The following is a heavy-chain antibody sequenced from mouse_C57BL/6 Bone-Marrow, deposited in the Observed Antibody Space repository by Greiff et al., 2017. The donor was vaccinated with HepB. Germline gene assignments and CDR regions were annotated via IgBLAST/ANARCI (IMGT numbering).Heavy chain of an antibody. D-gene: IGHD2-3*01. Sequence: EVHLVESGPGMVKPSQSLSLTCTVTGYSITSGYDWHWIRHFPGNKLEWMGYISYSGSTNYNPSLKSRISITHDTSKNHFFLKLNSVTTEDTATYYCARGRWLCMDYWGQGTSVTVSS. CDR3: ARGRWLCMDY. CDR1: GYSITSGYD. V-gene: IGHV3-1*01. J-gene: IGHJ4*01. CDR2: ISYSGST.